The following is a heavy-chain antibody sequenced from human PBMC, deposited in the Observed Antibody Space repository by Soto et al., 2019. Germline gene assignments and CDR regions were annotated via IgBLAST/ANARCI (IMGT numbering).Heavy chain of an antibody. CDR3: AHKLRLARGVMLFDY. D-gene: IGHD3-10*01. J-gene: IGHJ4*02. Sequence: CGPTHVNPTPTLTLTCTFAGFSLITSGVGVGWVRQPPGKALEWLALIYWDDDKRYSPSLKSRLTITKDTSKNQVVLTMTNMDPVDTATYYCAHKLRLARGVMLFDYWGQGTLVTVSS. CDR1: GFSLITSGVG. V-gene: IGHV2-5*02. CDR2: IYWDDDK.